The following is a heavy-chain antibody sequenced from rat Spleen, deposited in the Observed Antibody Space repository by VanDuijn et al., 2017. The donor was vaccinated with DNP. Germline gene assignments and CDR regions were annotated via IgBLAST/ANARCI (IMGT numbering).Heavy chain of an antibody. J-gene: IGHJ3*01. D-gene: IGHD4-3*01. Sequence: EVQLVESGGDLVQPGRSLKLSCVASGFTFNNYWMTWLRQVPGKGLEWVATIIYDGSRTYYRDSVKGRFTISRDNAKNTLYLQMNSLRPEDTATYYCATHVAGGWFAYWGQATLVTVSS. CDR1: GFTFNNYW. CDR3: ATHVAGGWFAY. V-gene: IGHV5-31*01. CDR2: IIYDGSRT.